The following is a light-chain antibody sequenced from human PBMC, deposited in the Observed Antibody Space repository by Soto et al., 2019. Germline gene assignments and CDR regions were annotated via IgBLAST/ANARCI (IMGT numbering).Light chain of an antibody. Sequence: DIVMTQSPDSLAMSLGERATINCKSSQSVLYSSKNKNYLAWYQQKPGQPPKLLIYWASTRESGVPDRFSGSGSGTDFTLTISSLQAEDVAVYYCQQHYSTPFTFGPGTKVDIK. CDR2: WAS. CDR3: QQHYSTPFT. CDR1: QSVLYSSKNKNY. V-gene: IGKV4-1*01. J-gene: IGKJ3*01.